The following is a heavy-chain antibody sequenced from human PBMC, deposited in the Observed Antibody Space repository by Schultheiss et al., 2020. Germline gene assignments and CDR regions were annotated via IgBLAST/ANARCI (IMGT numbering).Heavy chain of an antibody. Sequence: GGSLRLSCAASGFTFSSYGMHWVRQAPGKGLEWVSSITSSSSYIYYADSVKGRFTISRDNAKNSVFLQMNSLRAEDAAMYFCVRHAHGTFDYWGQGTLVTVSS. V-gene: IGHV3-21*04. D-gene: IGHD1-26*01. J-gene: IGHJ4*02. CDR3: VRHAHGTFDY. CDR2: ITSSSSYI. CDR1: GFTFSSYG.